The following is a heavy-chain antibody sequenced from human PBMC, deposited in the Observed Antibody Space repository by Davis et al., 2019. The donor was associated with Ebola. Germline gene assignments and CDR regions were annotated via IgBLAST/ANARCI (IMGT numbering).Heavy chain of an antibody. Sequence: PGGSLRLSCAASGFTVSSNYMSWVRQAPGKGLEWVSVIYSGGSTYYADSVKGRFTISRDNAKNSLYLQMNSLRAEDTAVYYCARDGDEYGSSTSCLPMDVWGKGTTVTVSS. D-gene: IGHD2-2*01. J-gene: IGHJ6*04. CDR1: GFTVSSNY. CDR2: IYSGGST. V-gene: IGHV3-53*05. CDR3: ARDGDEYGSSTSCLPMDV.